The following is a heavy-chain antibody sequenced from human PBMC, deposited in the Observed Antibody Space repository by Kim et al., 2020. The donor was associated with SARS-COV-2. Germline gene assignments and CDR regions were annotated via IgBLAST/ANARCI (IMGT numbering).Heavy chain of an antibody. CDR1: GYTLTELS. CDR3: ATGSQWLTPFYFDY. D-gene: IGHD6-19*01. V-gene: IGHV1-24*01. Sequence: VSVKVSCKVSGYTLTELSMHWVRQAPGKGLEWMGGFDPEDGETIYAQKFQGRVTMTEDTSTDTAYMELSSLRSEDTAVYYCATGSQWLTPFYFDYWGQGTLVTVSS. CDR2: FDPEDGET. J-gene: IGHJ4*02.